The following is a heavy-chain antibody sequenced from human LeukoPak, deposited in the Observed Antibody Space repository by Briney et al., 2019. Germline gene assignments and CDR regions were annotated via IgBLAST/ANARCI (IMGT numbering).Heavy chain of an antibody. CDR2: ISSSGSTI. J-gene: IGHJ4*02. CDR3: ARVNTYYDFWSGYFDY. V-gene: IGHV3-48*03. D-gene: IGHD3-3*01. CDR1: GFTFSSYE. Sequence: GGSLRLSCAASGFTFSSYEMNWVRQAPGKGLEWVSYISSSGSTIYYADSVKGRFTISRDNAKNSLYLQMNSLRAEDTAVYYCARVNTYYDFWSGYFDYWGQGTLVTVSS.